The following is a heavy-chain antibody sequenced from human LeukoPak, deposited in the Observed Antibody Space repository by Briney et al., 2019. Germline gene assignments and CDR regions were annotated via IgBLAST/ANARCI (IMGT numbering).Heavy chain of an antibody. Sequence: GGPLSLSCEPPGFTFRSNAMSWARKPQGKGLEWVPAISGSGGSTYYADSVKGRFTISRDNAKNSLYLQMNSLRAEDTAVYYCARVGTSSGYWGQGTLVTVSS. V-gene: IGHV3-23*01. J-gene: IGHJ4*02. CDR1: GFTFRSNA. CDR2: ISGSGGST. CDR3: ARVGTSSGY. D-gene: IGHD1-26*01.